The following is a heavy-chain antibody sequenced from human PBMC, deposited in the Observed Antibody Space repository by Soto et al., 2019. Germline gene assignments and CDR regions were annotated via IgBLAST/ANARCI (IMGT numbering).Heavy chain of an antibody. CDR2: ISYDGSNK. CDR1: GFTFSSYG. CDR3: AKDIVVPAAIRGYYYYYGMDV. Sequence: PGGSLRLSCAASGFTFSSYGMHWVRQAPGKGLEWVAVISYDGSNKYYADSVKGRFTISRDNSKNTLYLQMNSLRAEDMAVYYCAKDIVVPAAIRGYYYYYGMDVWGQGTTVTVSS. V-gene: IGHV3-30*18. D-gene: IGHD2-2*02. J-gene: IGHJ6*02.